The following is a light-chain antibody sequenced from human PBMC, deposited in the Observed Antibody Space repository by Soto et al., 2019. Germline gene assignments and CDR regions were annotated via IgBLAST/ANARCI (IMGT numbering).Light chain of an antibody. CDR2: TNN. CDR1: NSNIGRDY. V-gene: IGLV1-47*02. Sequence: QSVLTQPPSASGTPGQRVTISCSGSNSNIGRDYVYWFQQLPGTAPKLLIYTNNERPSGVPDRFSGSKSGTSASLAISGLRSEDEADYCCAAWDNSLSGWVFGGGTKVTVL. J-gene: IGLJ3*02. CDR3: AAWDNSLSGWV.